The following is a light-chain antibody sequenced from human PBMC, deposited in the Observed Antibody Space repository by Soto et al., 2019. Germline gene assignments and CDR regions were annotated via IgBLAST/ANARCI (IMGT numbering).Light chain of an antibody. CDR2: RAS. CDR3: QQYNNWPFT. V-gene: IGKV3-20*01. CDR1: QSVSSSY. Sequence: ESVLTQSPGTLSLSQGERATLSCRASQSVSSSYLAWYQQKPGQAPKVLIYRASSRATGIPDRFSGSGSGTDFTLTISSLQSEDFAVYYCQQYNNWPFTFGQGTRLEI. J-gene: IGKJ5*01.